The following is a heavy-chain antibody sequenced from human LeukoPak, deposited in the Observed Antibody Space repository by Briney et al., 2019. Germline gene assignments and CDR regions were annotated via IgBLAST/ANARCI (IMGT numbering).Heavy chain of an antibody. J-gene: IGHJ3*02. CDR1: GGSIKSNNW. Sequence: SGTLSLTCAVSGGSIKSNNWWSWVRQPPGKGLEWIGEIYHSGSTNYNPSLKSRVTISVDTSKNQFSLKLSSVTAADTAVYYCAGPTPRYSSGRDAFDIWGQGTMVTVSS. D-gene: IGHD6-19*01. V-gene: IGHV4-4*02. CDR2: IYHSGST. CDR3: AGPTPRYSSGRDAFDI.